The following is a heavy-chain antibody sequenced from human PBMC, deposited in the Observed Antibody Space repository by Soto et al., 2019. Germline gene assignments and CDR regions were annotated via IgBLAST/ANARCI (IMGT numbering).Heavy chain of an antibody. CDR1: GYTFASYG. J-gene: IGHJ5*02. CDR3: VRRHVSATGIDWFDP. D-gene: IGHD6-13*01. CDR2: INAANGDT. V-gene: IGHV1-3*01. Sequence: SSVKVSCKASGYTFASYGIHWVRQAPGQRLEWMGWINAANGDTKYSPKFQGRVTITRDTSASTAYMELSSLRSEDTAVYYCVRRHVSATGIDWFDPWGKGTLVTVSS.